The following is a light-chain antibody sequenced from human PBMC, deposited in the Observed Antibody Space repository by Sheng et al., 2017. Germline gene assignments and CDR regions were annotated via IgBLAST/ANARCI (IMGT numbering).Light chain of an antibody. CDR3: QHRRSWPLT. J-gene: IGKJ4*01. CDR1: QSVDSD. V-gene: IGKV3-11*01. Sequence: EIVLTQSPATLSLSPGERATLSCRASQSVDSDLAWYQHRPGQAPRPLIYDASNRATGVPARFSASGSGTDFTLTISSLEAEDFAVYYCQHRRSWPLTFGGGTRVEMK. CDR2: DAS.